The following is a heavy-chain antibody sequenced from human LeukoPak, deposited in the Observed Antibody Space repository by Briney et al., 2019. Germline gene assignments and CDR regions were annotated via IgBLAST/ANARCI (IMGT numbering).Heavy chain of an antibody. D-gene: IGHD5-18*01. V-gene: IGHV1-46*03. CDR2: INPSGGST. Sequence: ASVKVSCKASGYTFTSYYMHWLRQAPGQGLEWMGIINPSGGSTSYAQKFQGRVTMTRDTSTSTVYMELSSLRSEDTAVYYCASREDSYGYFDYWGQGTLVTVSS. CDR3: ASREDSYGYFDY. J-gene: IGHJ4*02. CDR1: GYTFTSYY.